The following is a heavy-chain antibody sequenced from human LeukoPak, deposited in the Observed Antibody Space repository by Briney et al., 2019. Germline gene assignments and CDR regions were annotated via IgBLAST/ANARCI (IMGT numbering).Heavy chain of an antibody. CDR2: ISSSGSTI. CDR3: ARTCGDYVYILGY. CDR1: GFTFSSYE. Sequence: GGSLRLSCAASGFTFSSYEMNWVRQAPGKGLEWVSYISSSGSTIYYADSVKGRFTISRDNAKNTVYLQMNSLRAEDTAVYYCARTCGDYVYILGYWGQGTLVTVSS. V-gene: IGHV3-48*03. D-gene: IGHD4-17*01. J-gene: IGHJ4*02.